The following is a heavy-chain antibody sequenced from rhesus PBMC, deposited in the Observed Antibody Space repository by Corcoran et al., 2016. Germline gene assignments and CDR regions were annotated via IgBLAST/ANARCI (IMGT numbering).Heavy chain of an antibody. D-gene: IGHD1-1*01. Sequence: QVQLQESGPGLVKPSETLPLTCAVSGYSISSGYYWGWIRQPPGKGMGYIGYISGSSGTTYFNPSLKSRVTISKDTSKIQFSLKLSSVTTADTAVYYCARSNFDAFDFWGQGLRVTVSS. J-gene: IGHJ3*01. CDR3: ARSNFDAFDF. CDR2: ISGSSGTT. CDR1: GYSISSGYY. V-gene: IGHV4-99*01.